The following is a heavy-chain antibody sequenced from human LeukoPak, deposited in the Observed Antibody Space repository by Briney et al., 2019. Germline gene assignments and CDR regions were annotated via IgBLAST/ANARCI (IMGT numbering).Heavy chain of an antibody. D-gene: IGHD5-12*01. Sequence: ASVKVSCKASGYTFTSYYMHWVRQAPGQGLEWMGIINPSGGSTSYSQKFQDRVTMTRDTSTSTVYMELSSLRSEDTAVYYCARGGYEVWYFDLWGRGTLVTVSS. J-gene: IGHJ2*01. V-gene: IGHV1-46*03. CDR2: INPSGGST. CDR3: ARGGYEVWYFDL. CDR1: GYTFTSYY.